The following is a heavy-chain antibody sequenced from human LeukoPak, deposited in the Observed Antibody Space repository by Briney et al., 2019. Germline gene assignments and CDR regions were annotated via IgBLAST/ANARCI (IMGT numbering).Heavy chain of an antibody. CDR3: ARGGSYGGYHSH. CDR2: IKQDGSEK. D-gene: IGHD4-23*01. J-gene: IGHJ4*02. Sequence: QPGRSLRLSCTASGFTFGDYAMSWVRQAPGTGLEWVANIKQDGSEKYYVDSVKGRFTISRDNAKNSLYLQMNSLRAEDTALYYCARGGSYGGYHSHWGQGTLVTVSS. V-gene: IGHV3-7*01. CDR1: GFTFGDYA.